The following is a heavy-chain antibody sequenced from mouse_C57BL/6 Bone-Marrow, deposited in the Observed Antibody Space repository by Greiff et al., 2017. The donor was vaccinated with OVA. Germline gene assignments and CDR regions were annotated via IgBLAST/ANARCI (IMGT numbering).Heavy chain of an antibody. Sequence: EVKLEESEGGLVQPGSSMKLSCTASGFTFSDYYMAWVRQVPEKGLEWVANINYDGSSTYYLDSLKSRFIISRDNAKNILYLQMSSLKSEDTATYYCARDPITTVVATKGVRFAYWGQGTLVTVSA. D-gene: IGHD1-1*01. J-gene: IGHJ3*01. CDR1: GFTFSDYY. V-gene: IGHV5-16*01. CDR3: ARDPITTVVATKGVRFAY. CDR2: INYDGSST.